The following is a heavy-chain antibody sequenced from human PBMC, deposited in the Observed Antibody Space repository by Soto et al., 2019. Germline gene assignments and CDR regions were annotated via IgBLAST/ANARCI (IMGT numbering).Heavy chain of an antibody. CDR3: ARDGPTADYYYYYGMDV. Sequence: GGSLRLSCAASGFTFSSYAMHWVRQAPGKGLEWVAVISYDGSNKYYADSVKGRFTISRDNSKNTLYLQMNSLRAEDTAVYYCARDGPTADYYYYYGMDVWGQGTTVTVSS. CDR1: GFTFSSYA. V-gene: IGHV3-30-3*01. CDR2: ISYDGSNK. J-gene: IGHJ6*02.